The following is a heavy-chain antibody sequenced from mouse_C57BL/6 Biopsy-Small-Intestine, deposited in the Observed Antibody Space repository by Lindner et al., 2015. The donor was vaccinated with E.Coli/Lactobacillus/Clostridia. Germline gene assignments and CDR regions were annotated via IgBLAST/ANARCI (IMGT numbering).Heavy chain of an antibody. V-gene: IGHV1-84*02. CDR3: ARGQDCSNTMCYVDN. CDR1: GYIFTTYA. Sequence: SVKVSCKASGYIFTTYAIHWVRQVPGQSLEWMGWINAGNGNTRYAPGFEGRVTITRDTSATTSSMELSGLGSGDTAVYFCARGQDCSNTMCYVDNWGQGTLVTVSS. D-gene: IGHD1-1*01. J-gene: IGHJ4*01. CDR2: INAGNGNT.